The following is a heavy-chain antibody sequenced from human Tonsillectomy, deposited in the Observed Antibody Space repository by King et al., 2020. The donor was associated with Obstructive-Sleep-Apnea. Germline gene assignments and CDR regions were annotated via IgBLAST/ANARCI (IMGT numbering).Heavy chain of an antibody. CDR1: GGSISSGGYF. CDR3: ARDRGIAAAGSNYGMDV. CDR2: IYYSGST. J-gene: IGHJ6*02. D-gene: IGHD6-13*01. V-gene: IGHV4-31*03. Sequence: VQLQESGPGLVKPSQTLSLTCTVSGGSISSGGYFWSWIRQHPGQGLEWIGHIYYSGSTYYNPSLKSRVTISVDTSKNQFSLKLGSVTAADPAVYYCARDRGIAAAGSNYGMDVWGQGTTVTVSS.